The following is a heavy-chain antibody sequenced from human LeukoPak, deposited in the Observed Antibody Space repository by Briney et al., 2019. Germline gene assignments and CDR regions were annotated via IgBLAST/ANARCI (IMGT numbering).Heavy chain of an antibody. Sequence: GGSLRLSCAASGFTFSSYSMNWVRQAPGKGLEWVSSISSSSSYIYYADSVKGRFTISRDNAKNSLYLQMNSLRAEDTAVYYCARAESSSGWYYFDYWGQGTLVTVSS. V-gene: IGHV3-21*01. CDR3: ARAESSSGWYYFDY. J-gene: IGHJ4*02. D-gene: IGHD6-19*01. CDR1: GFTFSSYS. CDR2: ISSSSSYI.